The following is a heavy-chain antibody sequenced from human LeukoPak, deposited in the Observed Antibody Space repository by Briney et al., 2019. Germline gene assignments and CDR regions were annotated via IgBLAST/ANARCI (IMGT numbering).Heavy chain of an antibody. D-gene: IGHD6-13*01. Sequence: ASVKVSCKASGYTFPSYGISWVRQSPGQGLEWMGWINPNSGNTGYAQKFQGRVTITRNTSISTAYMELSSLRSEDTAVYYCARGHFGSSWPDYYYMDVWGKGTTVTVSS. CDR3: ARGHFGSSWPDYYYMDV. V-gene: IGHV1-8*03. J-gene: IGHJ6*03. CDR2: INPNSGNT. CDR1: GYTFPSYG.